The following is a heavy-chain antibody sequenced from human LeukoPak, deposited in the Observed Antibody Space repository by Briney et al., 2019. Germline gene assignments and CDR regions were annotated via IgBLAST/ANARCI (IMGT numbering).Heavy chain of an antibody. V-gene: IGHV4-34*01. J-gene: IGHJ1*01. D-gene: IGHD4-17*01. Sequence: SETLSLTCAVYGGSFSGYYWSWIRQPPGKGLEWIGEINHSGSTNYNPSLKSRVTISVDTSKNQFSLKLSSVTAADTAVYYCARPTTVTTHYFQHWGQGTLVAVSS. CDR3: ARPTTVTTHYFQH. CDR1: GGSFSGYY. CDR2: INHSGST.